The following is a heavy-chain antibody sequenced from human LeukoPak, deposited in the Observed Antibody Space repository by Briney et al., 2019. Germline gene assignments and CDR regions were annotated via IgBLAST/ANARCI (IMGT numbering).Heavy chain of an antibody. CDR1: GYTFTSYA. CDR2: IIPIFGTA. V-gene: IGHV1-69*06. J-gene: IGHJ4*02. D-gene: IGHD2-8*01. Sequence: SVKVSCKASGYTFTSYAMNWVRQAPGQGLEWMGGIIPIFGTANYAQKFQGRVTITADKSTSTAYMELSSLRSEDTAVYYCARGGRMVYGKAPFDYWGQGTLVTVSS. CDR3: ARGGRMVYGKAPFDY.